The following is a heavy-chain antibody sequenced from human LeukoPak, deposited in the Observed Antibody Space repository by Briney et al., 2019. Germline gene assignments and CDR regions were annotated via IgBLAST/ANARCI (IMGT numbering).Heavy chain of an antibody. J-gene: IGHJ4*02. CDR3: ARGHATLYY. Sequence: SETLSLTCTVSGGSISSSSYYWGWIRQPPGKGLEWIGSMYYSGSTHYSPSLKSRATISVDTSKNQFSLKLNSVTAADTAVYYCARGHATLYYWGQGTLVTVSS. CDR2: MYYSGST. V-gene: IGHV4-39*07. CDR1: GGSISSSSYY. D-gene: IGHD2-15*01.